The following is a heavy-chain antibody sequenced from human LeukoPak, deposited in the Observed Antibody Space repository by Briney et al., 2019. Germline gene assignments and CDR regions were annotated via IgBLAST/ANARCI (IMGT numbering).Heavy chain of an antibody. V-gene: IGHV1-2*06. J-gene: IGHJ4*02. CDR1: GYTFTGYY. Sequence: ASVTVSCTASGYTFTGYYMHWVRQAPGQGLEWMGRINPNSGGANYAQKFQGRVTMTRDTSISTAYMELSRLRSDDPAVYYCARDPRIAVAGKYFDYWGQGTLVTVSS. D-gene: IGHD6-19*01. CDR2: INPNSGGA. CDR3: ARDPRIAVAGKYFDY.